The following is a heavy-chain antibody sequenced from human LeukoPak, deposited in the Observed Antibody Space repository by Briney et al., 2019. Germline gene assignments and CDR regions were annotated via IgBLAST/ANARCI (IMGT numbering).Heavy chain of an antibody. D-gene: IGHD6-19*01. Sequence: GGSLRLSFAASGFTFSSYSMNWVRQAPGKGLEWVSSISSSSSYIYYADSVKGRFTISRDNAKNSLYLQMNSLRAEDTAVYYCARDLRGSGWYMGYWGQGTLVTVSS. CDR3: ARDLRGSGWYMGY. J-gene: IGHJ4*02. V-gene: IGHV3-21*01. CDR2: ISSSSSYI. CDR1: GFTFSSYS.